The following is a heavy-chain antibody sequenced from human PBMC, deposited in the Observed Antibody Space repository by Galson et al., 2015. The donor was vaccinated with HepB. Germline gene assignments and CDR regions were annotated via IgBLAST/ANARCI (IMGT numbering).Heavy chain of an antibody. CDR3: ARVLYDFWSGYWPAFDI. V-gene: IGHV1-2*02. Sequence: SVKVSCKASGYTFTGYYMHWVRQAPGQGLEWMGWINPNSGGTNYAQKFQGRVTMTRDTSISTAYMELSRLRSDDTAVYYCARVLYDFWSGYWPAFDIWGQGTMVTVSS. CDR1: GYTFTGYY. J-gene: IGHJ3*02. CDR2: INPNSGGT. D-gene: IGHD3-3*01.